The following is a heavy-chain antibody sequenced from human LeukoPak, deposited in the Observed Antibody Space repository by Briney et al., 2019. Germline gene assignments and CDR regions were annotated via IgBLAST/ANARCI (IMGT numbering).Heavy chain of an antibody. CDR3: ARLIIAAAGPGRWFDP. J-gene: IGHJ5*02. Sequence: SETLSLTCTVPGGSISSSNYYWGWIRQPPGKGLEWIGSIYYSGSTFYNPSLKSRVTMSVDTSKSQFSLNLSSVTAADTAVYYCARLIIAAAGPGRWFDPWGQGTLVTVSS. V-gene: IGHV4-39*01. D-gene: IGHD6-13*01. CDR1: GGSISSSNYY. CDR2: IYYSGST.